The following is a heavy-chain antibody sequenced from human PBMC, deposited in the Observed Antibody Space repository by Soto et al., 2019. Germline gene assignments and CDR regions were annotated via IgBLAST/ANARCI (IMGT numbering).Heavy chain of an antibody. V-gene: IGHV6-1*01. CDR2: TYYRSKWFN. CDR3: ARDRGIVVVPATMGLDY. Sequence: SQTRSLTCAISGDSVSSNSGAWNWIRQSPSRGLEWLGRTYYRSKWFNDYAVSVKSRITINPDTSKNQFSLQLNSVTPEDTAVYYCARDRGIVVVPATMGLDYWGQGTLVTVS. J-gene: IGHJ4*02. D-gene: IGHD2-2*01. CDR1: GDSVSSNSGA.